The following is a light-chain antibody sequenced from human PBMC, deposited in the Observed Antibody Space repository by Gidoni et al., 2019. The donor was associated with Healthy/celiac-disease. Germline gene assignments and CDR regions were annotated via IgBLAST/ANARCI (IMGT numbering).Light chain of an antibody. CDR3: SSYTSSSTLDV. Sequence: QSALTQPASVSGSPGQSLTISCTGTSSDVGGSNYVSWYQQHPGKAPKLRIYDVSNRPSGVSNRFSGSKSGNTASLTISGLQAEDEADYYCSSYTSSSTLDVFGGGTKLTVL. V-gene: IGLV2-14*03. CDR2: DVS. CDR1: SSDVGGSNY. J-gene: IGLJ3*02.